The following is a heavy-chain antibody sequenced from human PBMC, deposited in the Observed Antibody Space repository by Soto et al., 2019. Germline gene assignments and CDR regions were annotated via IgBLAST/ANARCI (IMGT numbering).Heavy chain of an antibody. Sequence: QVPLVQSGGEVKKPGASVKVSCKASGYRFSDNGISWVRQAPGQGLEWMGWISADNGNGNYAQKFQGKVTMTTDTTTSTSYMEMRSLRSDDTAVYYCASDSSGSSAYSYWGQGTLVTVSS. CDR1: GYRFSDNG. CDR3: ASDSSGSSAYSY. V-gene: IGHV1-18*04. D-gene: IGHD3-22*01. CDR2: ISADNGNG. J-gene: IGHJ4*02.